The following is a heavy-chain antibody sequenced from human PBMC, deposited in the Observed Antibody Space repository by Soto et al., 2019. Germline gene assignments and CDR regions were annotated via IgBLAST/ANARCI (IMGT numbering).Heavy chain of an antibody. V-gene: IGHV3-23*01. Sequence: PGGSLRLSCVASGFTFGSYAMSWVRQGPGKGLQWVSTISDNDGNAYYAVSVKGRFTMSRDNSRNTLYLQMNSLSAEDTAVYYCAKQTGGSSGYPHLDYWGQGTVVTVSS. CDR3: AKQTGGSSGYPHLDY. CDR1: GFTFGSYA. D-gene: IGHD3-22*01. CDR2: ISDNDGNA. J-gene: IGHJ4*02.